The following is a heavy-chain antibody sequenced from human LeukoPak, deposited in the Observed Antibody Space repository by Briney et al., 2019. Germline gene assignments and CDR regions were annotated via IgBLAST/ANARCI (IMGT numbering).Heavy chain of an antibody. D-gene: IGHD2-2*01. CDR3: ARGQRPQYTSTWDNWFDP. V-gene: IGHV3-48*03. Sequence: GGSVRLSCPASGFPFSSYEMNWVRQAPGRRLQWVSYISSSGNKIYYAACVKGRFTISRDNAKNSLYLQIDSLRAEDTAVYYCARGQRPQYTSTWDNWFDPWGQGTQVTVSS. J-gene: IGHJ5*02. CDR2: ISSSGNKI. CDR1: GFPFSSYE.